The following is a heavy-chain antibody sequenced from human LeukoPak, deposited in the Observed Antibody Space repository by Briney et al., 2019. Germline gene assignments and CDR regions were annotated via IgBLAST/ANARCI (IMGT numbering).Heavy chain of an antibody. CDR2: ISAYNGNT. Sequence: ASVKVSCKASGYTFTSYGISWVRQAPGQGLEWMGWISAYNGNTNYAQKLQGRVTMTTDTSTSTAYMELRSLRSDDTAVYYCARYSSSWYLSHAFDIWGQGTMVTVSS. D-gene: IGHD6-13*01. V-gene: IGHV1-18*01. CDR3: ARYSSSWYLSHAFDI. J-gene: IGHJ3*02. CDR1: GYTFTSYG.